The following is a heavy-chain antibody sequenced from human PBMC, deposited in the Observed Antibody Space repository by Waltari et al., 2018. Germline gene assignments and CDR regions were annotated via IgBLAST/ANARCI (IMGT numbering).Heavy chain of an antibody. J-gene: IGHJ4*02. CDR2: INHNGKT. D-gene: IGHD1-1*01. CDR3: AKVLDTRVIQL. Sequence: QVQLQQWGAGLWRPSETLSLTCAVYGGLFRGYHSWIRQPSGKGLEWIGEINHNGKTYHNPTLEGGVTRSIDTSKQQFFLKVSAVTAADTAVDYCAKVLDTRVIQLWGQGTLVTVSS. V-gene: IGHV4-34*01. CDR1: GGLFRGYH.